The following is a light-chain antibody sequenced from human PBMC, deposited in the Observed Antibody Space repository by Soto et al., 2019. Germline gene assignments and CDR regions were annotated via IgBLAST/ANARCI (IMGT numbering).Light chain of an antibody. CDR2: RDR. CDR3: QVWDSSTGV. J-gene: IGLJ2*01. CDR1: NIGSKN. Sequence: SYELTQPLSVSVALGQTARITCGGNNIGSKNVHWYQQKPVQAPVLVIYRDRNRPSGIPERFSGSTSGNTATLTISRAQAGDEADYYCQVWDSSTGVFGGGTKLTVL. V-gene: IGLV3-9*01.